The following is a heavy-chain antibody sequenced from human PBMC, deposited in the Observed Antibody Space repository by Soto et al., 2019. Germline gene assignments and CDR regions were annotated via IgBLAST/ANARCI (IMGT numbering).Heavy chain of an antibody. V-gene: IGHV1-69*13. CDR1: GGAISEYA. Sequence: SVKVSCTASGGAISEYAFSWVRQAPGQGLEWLGGIMPIFRAPDYAQKFQGRVTITADEFTRTAYMEMNSLRSEDTAVYYCASWLKGPDIGNYYYGMDVWGQGTTVTVSS. CDR3: ASWLKGPDIGNYYYGMDV. CDR2: IMPIFRAP. D-gene: IGHD2-15*01. J-gene: IGHJ6*02.